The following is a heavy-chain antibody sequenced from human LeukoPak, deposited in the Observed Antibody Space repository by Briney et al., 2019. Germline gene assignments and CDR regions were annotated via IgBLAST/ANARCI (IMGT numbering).Heavy chain of an antibody. CDR3: AKPRDGYNRGYFDY. V-gene: IGHV3-23*01. Sequence: GGSLRLSCAASGFTFSSYAMSWVRQAPGKGLEWVSAISGSGGSTYYADSVKGRFTISRDNSKNTLYLQMNSLRAGDTAVYYCAKPRDGYNRGYFDYWGQGTLVTVSS. CDR2: ISGSGGST. D-gene: IGHD5-24*01. J-gene: IGHJ4*02. CDR1: GFTFSSYA.